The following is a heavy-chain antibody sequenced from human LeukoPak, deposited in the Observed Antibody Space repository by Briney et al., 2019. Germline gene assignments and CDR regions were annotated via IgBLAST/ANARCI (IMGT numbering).Heavy chain of an antibody. CDR3: ARDPRSNSSGWYLDAFDI. Sequence: GASVTVSCKASGYTFTSYGISWVRQAPGQGLEWMGWISAYNGNTNYAQKLQGRVTMTTDTSTSTAYMELSSLRSEDTAVYYCARDPRSNSSGWYLDAFDIWGQGTMVTVSS. V-gene: IGHV1-18*01. CDR2: ISAYNGNT. CDR1: GYTFTSYG. J-gene: IGHJ3*02. D-gene: IGHD6-19*01.